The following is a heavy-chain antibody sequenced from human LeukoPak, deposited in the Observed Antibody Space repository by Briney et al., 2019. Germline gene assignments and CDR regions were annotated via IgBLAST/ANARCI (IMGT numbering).Heavy chain of an antibody. CDR3: AKEGCSSTSCYLVGYFDY. Sequence: GGSLRLSCAVSGFASGFTFSRYWMTWVRQAPGKGLEWVANIKQDGSEKYYVDSVRGRFTISRDNAKNSLYLQLNSLRAEDTAVYYCAKEGCSSTSCYLVGYFDYWGQGTLVTVSS. V-gene: IGHV3-7*03. CDR2: IKQDGSEK. CDR1: GFASGFTFSRYW. D-gene: IGHD2-2*01. J-gene: IGHJ4*02.